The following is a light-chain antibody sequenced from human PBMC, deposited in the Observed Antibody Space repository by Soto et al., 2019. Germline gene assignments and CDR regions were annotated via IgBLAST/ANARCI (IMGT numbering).Light chain of an antibody. CDR1: QSLLHSNGYNY. Sequence: DIVMTQSPLSLPVTPGEPASISCRSSQSLLHSNGYNYLDWYLQKPGQSPQLLIYLGSNRASGVPDRFTGSGSGIDITLKISRVEAEDVGVYYCMQALQTPQYTFGQGTKLAIK. CDR2: LGS. CDR3: MQALQTPQYT. J-gene: IGKJ2*01. V-gene: IGKV2-28*01.